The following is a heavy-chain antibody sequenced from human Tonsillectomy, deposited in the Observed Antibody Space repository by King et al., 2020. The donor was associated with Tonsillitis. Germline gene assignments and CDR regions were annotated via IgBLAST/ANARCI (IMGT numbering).Heavy chain of an antibody. CDR1: GGSISSSSYY. Sequence: QLQESGPGLVKPSETLSLTCTVSGGSISSSSYYWGWIRQPPGKGLEWIGSIYYSGSTYYNPSLKSRVTISVDTSKNQFSLKLSSVTAADTAVYYCASGVLRGYSYGYGYWGQGTLVTVSS. V-gene: IGHV4-39*01. J-gene: IGHJ4*02. D-gene: IGHD5-18*01. CDR3: ASGVLRGYSYGYGY. CDR2: IYYSGST.